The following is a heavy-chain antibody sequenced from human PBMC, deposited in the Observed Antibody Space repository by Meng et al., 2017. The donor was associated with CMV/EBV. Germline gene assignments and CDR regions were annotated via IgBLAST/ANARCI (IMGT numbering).Heavy chain of an antibody. J-gene: IGHJ6*02. Sequence: GESLKISCAASGFTFSSYGMHWVRQAPGKGLEWVAVISYDGSNKYYADSVKGRFTISRDNSKNTLYLQMNSLRAEDTAVYYCAREEEYSSSWYPGHYYGMDVWGQGTTVTVSS. D-gene: IGHD6-13*01. CDR3: AREEEYSSSWYPGHYYGMDV. CDR1: GFTFSSYG. V-gene: IGHV3-30*19. CDR2: ISYDGSNK.